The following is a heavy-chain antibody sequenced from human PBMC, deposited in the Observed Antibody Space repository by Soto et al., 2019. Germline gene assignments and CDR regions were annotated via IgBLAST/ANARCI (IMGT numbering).Heavy chain of an antibody. CDR2: LSGNSGTT. CDR1: GFTFSSYA. CDR3: AEGSKFTIFSANDS. D-gene: IGHD3-3*01. V-gene: IGHV3-23*01. J-gene: IGHJ4*02. Sequence: EVQLLESGGGLVQPGGSLRLSCAASGFTFSSYAMTWGRQAPGKGLEWVSALSGNSGTTYSADTVKGRFTISRDNARNTLYLQMSSLRAEDTALYSCAEGSKFTIFSANDSWGQGTLVTVSS.